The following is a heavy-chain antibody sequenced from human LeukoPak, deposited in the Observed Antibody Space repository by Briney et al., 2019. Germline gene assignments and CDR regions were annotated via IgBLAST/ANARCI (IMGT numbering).Heavy chain of an antibody. CDR1: GDSISYYH. J-gene: IGHJ6*03. D-gene: IGHD2-8*02. V-gene: IGHV4-4*07. Sequence: SETLSLTCSVSGDSISYYHWTWLRQPAGKALEWIGRIYTSGSTHYNPSVRIRATISVDVSENQFSLKLTSVTAADTAVYYCARDRDCTGGSCYYVDVWGKGTTVTVSS. CDR3: ARDRDCTGGSCYYVDV. CDR2: IYTSGST.